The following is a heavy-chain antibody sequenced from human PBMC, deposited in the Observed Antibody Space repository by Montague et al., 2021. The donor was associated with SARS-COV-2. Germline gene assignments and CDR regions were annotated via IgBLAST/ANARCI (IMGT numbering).Heavy chain of an antibody. CDR1: GFTFSSYS. D-gene: IGHD3-22*01. CDR2: ISSSSSYI. J-gene: IGHJ4*02. CDR3: ARDPGYYYDSSGLIDY. Sequence: SLRLSCAASGFTFSSYSMNWVRQASGKGLEWVSSISSSSSYIYYADSVKGRFTISRDNAKNSLHLQMNSLRAEDTAVYYCARDPGYYYDSSGLIDYWGQGTLVTVSS. V-gene: IGHV3-21*01.